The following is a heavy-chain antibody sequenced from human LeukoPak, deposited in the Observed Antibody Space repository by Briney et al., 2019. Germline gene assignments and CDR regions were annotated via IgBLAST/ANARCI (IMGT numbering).Heavy chain of an antibody. J-gene: IGHJ4*02. V-gene: IGHV3-30*02. CDR1: GFTFSSYG. CDR3: ARGYSDFDY. Sequence: GGSLRLSCVASGFTFSSYGMHWVRQAPGKGLEWVAFIRYDGSNKIYTDSVKGRFTNSRDNPKNTLYLQMNSLRAEDTAVYYCARGYSDFDYWGQGTLVTVSS. CDR2: IRYDGSNK. D-gene: IGHD1-1*01.